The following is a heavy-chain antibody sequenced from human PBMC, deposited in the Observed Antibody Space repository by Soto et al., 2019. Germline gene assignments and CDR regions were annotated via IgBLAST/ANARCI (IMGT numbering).Heavy chain of an antibody. D-gene: IGHD2-2*01. V-gene: IGHV3-23*01. Sequence: EVQLLESGGGLVQPGGSLRLSCGASGFTFSDNAMTWVRQAPGKGLEWVSSISDDGDSTYYADSVKGRFTISRDNSKNALFLQMSSLGAEDTAVYYCAKSLSTAVNSRLHVWGQGTSVTDPS. J-gene: IGHJ6*02. CDR1: GFTFSDNA. CDR2: ISDDGDST. CDR3: AKSLSTAVNSRLHV.